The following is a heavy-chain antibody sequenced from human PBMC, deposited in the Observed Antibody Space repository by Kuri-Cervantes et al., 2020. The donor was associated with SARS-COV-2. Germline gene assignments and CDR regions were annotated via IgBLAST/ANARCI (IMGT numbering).Heavy chain of an antibody. J-gene: IGHJ6*02. CDR2: INPDGSYT. CDR3: ARDNRPEEALYYYYYGMDV. Sequence: GESLKISCAASGFTFSGHWIHWVRQAPGRGLVWVSRINPDGSYTNNADSVRGRFTLSRDNAKNMLFLQMNSLRAEDTAVYYCARDNRPEEALYYYYYGMDVWGQGTTVTVSS. D-gene: IGHD1-14*01. V-gene: IGHV3-74*01. CDR1: GFTFSGHW.